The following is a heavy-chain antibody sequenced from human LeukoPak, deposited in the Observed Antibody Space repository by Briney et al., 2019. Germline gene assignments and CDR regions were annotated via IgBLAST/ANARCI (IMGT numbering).Heavy chain of an antibody. CDR1: GYRFTSSW. V-gene: IGHV5-51*01. D-gene: IGHD3-22*01. Sequence: GESLKSSSKGSGYRFTSSWIGWVRHLPGKGREWMGIFYPGDSDTSYSPSFHGPVTISADKTISAASLQWSSLKASDTAMYYCARRLGGYYDSSGTVYGAFYFDYWGQGTLVTVSS. CDR3: ARRLGGYYDSSGTVYGAFYFDY. CDR2: FYPGDSDT. J-gene: IGHJ4*02.